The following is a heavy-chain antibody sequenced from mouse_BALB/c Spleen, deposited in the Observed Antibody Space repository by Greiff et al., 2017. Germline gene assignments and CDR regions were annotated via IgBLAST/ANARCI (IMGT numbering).Heavy chain of an antibody. Sequence: VQLKESGPELVKPGASVKVSCKASGYAFTSYNMYWVKQSHGKSLEWIGYIDPYNGGTSYNQKFKGKATLTVDKSSSTAYMHLNSLTSEDSAVYYCASDRFAYWGQGTLVTVSA. J-gene: IGHJ3*01. CDR3: ASDRFAY. V-gene: IGHV1S135*01. CDR2: IDPYNGGT. CDR1: GYAFTSYN.